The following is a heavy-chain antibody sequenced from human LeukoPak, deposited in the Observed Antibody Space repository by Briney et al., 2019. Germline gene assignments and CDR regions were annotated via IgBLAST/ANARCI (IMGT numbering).Heavy chain of an antibody. CDR2: ISSSSSYI. J-gene: IGHJ4*02. V-gene: IGHV3-21*01. CDR1: GFTFSSYS. Sequence: GGSLRLSCAASGFTFSSYSMNWVRQAPGKGLEWVSSISSSSSYIYYADSVKGRFTTFRDNAKNSLYLQMNSLRAEDTAVYYCARGVGATYFDYWGQGTLVTVSS. CDR3: ARGVGATYFDY. D-gene: IGHD1-26*01.